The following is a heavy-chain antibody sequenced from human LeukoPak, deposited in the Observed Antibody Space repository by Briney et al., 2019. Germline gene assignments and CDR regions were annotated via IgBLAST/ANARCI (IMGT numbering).Heavy chain of an antibody. CDR1: GFTFDDYA. Sequence: VGCLRLSCTASGFTFDDYAMHWGRQRPGKGLECVSHIRGDGGRTYYADSVKGRFTISRDNIKDSLFLQMNSLRTEDTALYYCAKDKEVRGIISCGIDHWGQGTLVTVS. CDR2: IRGDGGRT. D-gene: IGHD3-10*01. J-gene: IGHJ4*02. CDR3: AKDKEVRGIISCGIDH. V-gene: IGHV3-43*02.